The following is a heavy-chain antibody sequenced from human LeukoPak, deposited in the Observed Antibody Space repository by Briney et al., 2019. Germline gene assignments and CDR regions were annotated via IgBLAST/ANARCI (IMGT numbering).Heavy chain of an antibody. CDR3: VRDQPIGYSNGYPFDY. J-gene: IGHJ4*02. Sequence: PGGSLRLSCAASGFTFSDYYMSWICQAPGKGLEWVSYISSSGSTIYYADSVKGRFTISRDNAKNSLYLQMNSLRAEDTAVYYCVRDQPIGYSNGYPFDYWGQGTLVTVSS. V-gene: IGHV3-11*04. CDR1: GFTFSDYY. D-gene: IGHD5-18*01. CDR2: ISSSGSTI.